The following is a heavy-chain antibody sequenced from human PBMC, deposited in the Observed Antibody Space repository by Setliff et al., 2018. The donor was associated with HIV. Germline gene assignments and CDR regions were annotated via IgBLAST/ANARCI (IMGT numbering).Heavy chain of an antibody. J-gene: IGHJ4*02. CDR2: ISIYDGSEK. CDR1: GFTFSYYT. D-gene: IGHD2-15*01. Sequence: GSLRLSCAASGFTFSYYTMHWIRQTPDNGLEWVAVISIYDGSEKYYADSVKGRFTISRDNSKNMLYLEMNSLRAEDTAIYYCARDVTVRLSVEYYFDYWGQGTLVTVSS. V-gene: IGHV3-30*04. CDR3: ARDVTVRLSVEYYFDY.